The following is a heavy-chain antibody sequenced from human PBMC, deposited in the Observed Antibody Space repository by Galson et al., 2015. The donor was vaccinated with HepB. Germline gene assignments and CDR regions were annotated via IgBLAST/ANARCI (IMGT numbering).Heavy chain of an antibody. CDR3: ARDRRSVAVAGPYYYYYGMDV. CDR2: ISAYNGNT. V-gene: IGHV1-18*04. Sequence: SVKVSCKASGYTFTSYGISWVRQAPGQGLEWMGWISAYNGNTNYAQKLQGRVTMTTDTSTSTAYMELRSLRSDDTAVYYCARDRRSVAVAGPYYYYYGMDVWGQGTTVTVSS. CDR1: GYTFTSYG. J-gene: IGHJ6*02. D-gene: IGHD6-19*01.